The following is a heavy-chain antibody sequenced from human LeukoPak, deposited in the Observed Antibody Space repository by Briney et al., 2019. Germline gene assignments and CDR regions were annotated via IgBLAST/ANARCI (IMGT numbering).Heavy chain of an antibody. J-gene: IGHJ4*02. D-gene: IGHD2/OR15-2a*01. Sequence: SETLSLTCTVSGGSISSSSYYWGWIRQPPGKGLEWIGSIYYSGSTYYNPSLKSRVTISVDTSRNQFSLKLSSVTAADTAVYYCARTPTYYFDYWGQGTLVTVSS. CDR1: GGSISSSSYY. CDR2: IYYSGST. V-gene: IGHV4-39*01. CDR3: ARTPTYYFDY.